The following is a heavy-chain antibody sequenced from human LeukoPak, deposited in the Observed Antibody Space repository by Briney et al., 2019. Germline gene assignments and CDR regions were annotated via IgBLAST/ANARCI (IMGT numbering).Heavy chain of an antibody. CDR2: IKQDGNEK. V-gene: IGHV3-7*01. J-gene: IGHJ5*02. CDR3: ARRLPARSWFDP. Sequence: PGGSLRLSCAASRFTFSSYWMSWVRQAPGKGLEWVANIKQDGNEKYYVDSVKGRFTISRDNAKNSLYLQMNSLRAEDTAVYYCARRLPARSWFDPWGQGTLVTVSS. CDR1: RFTFSSYW. D-gene: IGHD2-2*01.